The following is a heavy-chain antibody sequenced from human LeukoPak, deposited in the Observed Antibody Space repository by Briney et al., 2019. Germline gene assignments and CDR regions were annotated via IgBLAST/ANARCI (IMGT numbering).Heavy chain of an antibody. V-gene: IGHV4-34*01. CDR3: ARAALSGSGSYWFDP. Sequence: PSETLSLTCAVCGGSFSGYYWSWIRQPPGKGVEWIGEINHSGSTNYNPSLKSRVTISVDTSKNQFSLKLSSVTAADTAVYYCARAALSGSGSYWFDPWGQGTLVTVSS. CDR1: GGSFSGYY. J-gene: IGHJ5*02. D-gene: IGHD3-10*01. CDR2: INHSGST.